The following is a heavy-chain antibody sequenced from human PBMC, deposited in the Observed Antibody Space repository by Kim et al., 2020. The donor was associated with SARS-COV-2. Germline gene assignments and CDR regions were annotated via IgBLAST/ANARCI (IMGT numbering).Heavy chain of an antibody. D-gene: IGHD3-10*01. Sequence: GGSLRLSCAASGFTFSNYAMHWVRQAPGKGLEWVSVISYDGTNKYYADSVKGRFTISRDNSKNTLYLQMNSLRAEDTALYYCATEARPRLLGRYFYY. CDR2: ISYDGTNK. CDR1: GFTFSNYA. V-gene: IGHV3-30-3*01. CDR3: ATEARPRLLGRYFYY. J-gene: IGHJ6*01.